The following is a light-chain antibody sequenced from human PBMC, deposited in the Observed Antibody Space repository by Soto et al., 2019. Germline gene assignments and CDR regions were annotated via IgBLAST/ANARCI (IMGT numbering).Light chain of an antibody. Sequence: DIPMTQSPSSLSASVGDRVTITCRASQGIREDLGWYQQKPGKAPKRLIYAASSLQSGVPSRFSGSGSGTEFTLTISSLQPEDFATYYCLQHNSYPWTFGLGTKVEIK. V-gene: IGKV1-17*01. CDR1: QGIRED. CDR2: AAS. J-gene: IGKJ1*01. CDR3: LQHNSYPWT.